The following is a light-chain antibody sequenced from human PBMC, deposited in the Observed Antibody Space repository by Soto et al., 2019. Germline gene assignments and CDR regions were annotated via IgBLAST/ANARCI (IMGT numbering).Light chain of an antibody. CDR3: RSYASNTLYV. V-gene: IGLV2-14*01. Sequence: QSALTQPASVSGSPGQSITISCTGTSSDIGGYNYVSWYQQHPGKAPKLIISEVSNRPSGVSNRFSGSKSGNTASLPISGLQAEDEADYYCRSYASNTLYVFGTGTKLTVL. CDR1: SSDIGGYNY. J-gene: IGLJ1*01. CDR2: EVS.